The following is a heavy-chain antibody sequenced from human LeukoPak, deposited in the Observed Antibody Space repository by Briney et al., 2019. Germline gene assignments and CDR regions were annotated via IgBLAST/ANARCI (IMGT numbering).Heavy chain of an antibody. J-gene: IGHJ4*02. CDR1: GGSISSSSYY. V-gene: IGHV4-39*07. CDR3: ARKRKGAYDFDF. CDR2: IYYSGST. D-gene: IGHD3-16*01. Sequence: PSETLSLTCTVSGGSISSSSYYWGWIRQPPGKGLEWIGSIYYSGSTNYNPSLKSRVTMSVDTSNNQFSLKLSSVTAADTAVYYCARKRKGAYDFDFWGQGTLVTVSA.